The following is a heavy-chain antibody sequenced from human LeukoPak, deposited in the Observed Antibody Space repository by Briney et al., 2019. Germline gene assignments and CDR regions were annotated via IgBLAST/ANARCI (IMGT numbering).Heavy chain of an antibody. J-gene: IGHJ5*02. V-gene: IGHV4-59*02. Sequence: PSETLSLTCTVSGASVTDYYWSWIRQSPGKGLEWISYIHHSGNSAYSPSLRSRVTTSLDTSKNQFSLNLISVTAADTAVYYCTRGHWGLQSWSQGTLVTVSS. CDR2: IHHSGNS. CDR1: GASVTDYY. CDR3: TRGHWGLQS. D-gene: IGHD7-27*01.